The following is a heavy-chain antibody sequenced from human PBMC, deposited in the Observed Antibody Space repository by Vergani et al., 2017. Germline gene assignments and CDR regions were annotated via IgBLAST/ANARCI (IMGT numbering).Heavy chain of an antibody. CDR2: INPNSGGT. V-gene: IGHV1-2*02. Sequence: QVQLVQSGAEVKKPGASVKVSCKASGYTFTGYYMHWVRQAPGQGLEWMGWINPNSGGTNYAQKFQGRVTMTRDTSISTAYMELSRLRSNDTAVYYWAREEAGGWGPAEHWGQGTLVTVSS. D-gene: IGHD6-19*01. CDR3: AREEAGGWGPAEH. J-gene: IGHJ1*01. CDR1: GYTFTGYY.